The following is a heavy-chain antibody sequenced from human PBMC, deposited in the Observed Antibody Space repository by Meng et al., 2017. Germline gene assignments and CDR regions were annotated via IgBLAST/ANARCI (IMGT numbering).Heavy chain of an antibody. J-gene: IGHJ4*02. V-gene: IGHV4-34*01. CDR2: INHNGST. CDR1: GGSFSGYY. Sequence: QVQLQQWGAGLLKPSETLSLTCAVYGGSFSGYYWSWIRQPPGKGLEWIGEINHNGSTNYNPSLKSRVTISVDTSKNQFSLKLSSVTAADTAVYYCACPAKLGYCSGGSCYSFENWGQGTLVTVSS. CDR3: ACPAKLGYCSGGSCYSFEN. D-gene: IGHD2-15*01.